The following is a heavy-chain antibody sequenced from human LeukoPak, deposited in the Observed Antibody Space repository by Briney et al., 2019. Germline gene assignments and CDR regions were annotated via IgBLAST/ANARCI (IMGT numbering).Heavy chain of an antibody. Sequence: GESLKISCKGSGYSFTSYWIGWVRQMPGIGLEWMGIIYPGDSDSRYSPSFQGQVTISADKSISTAYLQWSSLKASDTAIYYCVRRMVRGVFTSSFDYWGQGTLVTVSS. CDR2: IYPGDSDS. CDR1: GYSFTSYW. J-gene: IGHJ4*02. CDR3: VRRMVRGVFTSSFDY. D-gene: IGHD3-10*01. V-gene: IGHV5-51*01.